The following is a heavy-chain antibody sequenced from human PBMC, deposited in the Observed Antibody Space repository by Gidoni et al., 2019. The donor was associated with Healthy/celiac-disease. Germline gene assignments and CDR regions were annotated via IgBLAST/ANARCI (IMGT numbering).Heavy chain of an antibody. V-gene: IGHV3-23*01. D-gene: IGHD5-18*01. Sequence: EVQLLESGGGLVQPWVSLRLSCAASVLSFSRYAMSWVRQAPGKGLEWVSAISGSGGSTYYADSVKGRFTISRDNSKNTLYLQMNSLRAEDTAVYYCAKAYQTGYSYGWDYWGQGTLVTVSS. J-gene: IGHJ4*02. CDR3: AKAYQTGYSYGWDY. CDR1: VLSFSRYA. CDR2: ISGSGGST.